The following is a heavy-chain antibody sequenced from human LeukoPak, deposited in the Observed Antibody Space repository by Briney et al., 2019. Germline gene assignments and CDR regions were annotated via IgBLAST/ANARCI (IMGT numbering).Heavy chain of an antibody. D-gene: IGHD2-2*01. CDR3: AKDRCSSTSCYSGGEN. Sequence: GGSLRLSCAASGFTFSSYTMNWVRQAPGKGLEWVSHISSSNSYIYYADSVKGRFTISRDNSKNTLYLQMNSLRAEDTAVYYCAKDRCSSTSCYSGGENWGQGTLVTVSS. CDR1: GFTFSSYT. CDR2: ISSSNSYI. V-gene: IGHV3-21*04. J-gene: IGHJ4*02.